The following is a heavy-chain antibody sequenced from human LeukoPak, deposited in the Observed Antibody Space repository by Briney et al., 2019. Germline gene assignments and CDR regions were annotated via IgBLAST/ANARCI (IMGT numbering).Heavy chain of an antibody. CDR3: ARGPRGDYVDY. CDR2: TIPTFGTA. Sequence: GASVKVSCKASGGTFSSYAISWVRQAPGQGLEWMGRTIPTFGTANYAQKFQGRVTITTDESTSTAYMELSSLRSEDTAVYYCARGPRGDYVDYWGQGTLVTVSS. CDR1: GGTFSSYA. V-gene: IGHV1-69*05. J-gene: IGHJ4*02.